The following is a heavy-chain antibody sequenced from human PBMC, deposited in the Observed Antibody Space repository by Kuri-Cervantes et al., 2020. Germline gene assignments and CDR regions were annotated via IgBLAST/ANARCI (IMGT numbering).Heavy chain of an antibody. D-gene: IGHD2-2*01. CDR1: GGPISSYY. CDR2: IYYSGST. CDR3: ARGRGRFPIVVVPAAMAPTYYYGMDV. Sequence: ESLKISCTVSGGPISSYYWSWIRQPPGKGLAWIGYIYYSGSTNYNPSLKSRVTISVDTSKNQFSLKLSSVTAADTAVYYCARGRGRFPIVVVPAAMAPTYYYGMDVWGQGTTVTSP. V-gene: IGHV4-59*13. J-gene: IGHJ6*02.